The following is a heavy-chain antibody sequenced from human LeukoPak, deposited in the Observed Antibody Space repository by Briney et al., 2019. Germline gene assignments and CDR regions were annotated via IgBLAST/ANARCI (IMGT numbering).Heavy chain of an antibody. CDR3: ASSKGRQLVWFDY. CDR2: IIPIFGTA. Sequence: SVKVYCKASGGTFSSYAISWVRQAPGQGLEWMGGIIPIFGTANYAQKFQGRVTITTDESTSTAYMELSSLRSEDTAVYYCASSKGRQLVWFDYWGQGTLVTVSS. CDR1: GGTFSSYA. D-gene: IGHD6-6*01. V-gene: IGHV1-69*05. J-gene: IGHJ4*02.